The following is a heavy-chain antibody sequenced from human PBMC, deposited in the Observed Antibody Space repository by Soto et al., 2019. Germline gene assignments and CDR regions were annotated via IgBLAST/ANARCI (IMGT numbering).Heavy chain of an antibody. CDR3: TTDIVSLAAAGQFLYYFDY. CDR2: IRYDGSNE. J-gene: IGHJ4*02. D-gene: IGHD6-13*01. Sequence: HPGGSLRLSCAASESIFRCCGMHWVRQAPGKGLEWVAIIRYDGSNEEYADSVKGRFTISRDNSKNILYLQMNSLKTEDTAVYYCTTDIVSLAAAGQFLYYFDYWGQGTLVTVSS. V-gene: IGHV3-30*02. CDR1: ESIFRCCG.